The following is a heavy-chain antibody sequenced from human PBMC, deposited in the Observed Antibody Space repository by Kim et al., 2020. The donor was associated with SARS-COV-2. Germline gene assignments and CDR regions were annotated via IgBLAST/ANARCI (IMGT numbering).Heavy chain of an antibody. J-gene: IGHJ4*02. V-gene: IGHV4-39*01. Sequence: NPSLKGRVTISVDTSKNQFSLKLSSVTAADTAVYYCARTHSSGWTPYDYWGQGTLVTVSS. CDR3: ARTHSSGWTPYDY. D-gene: IGHD6-19*01.